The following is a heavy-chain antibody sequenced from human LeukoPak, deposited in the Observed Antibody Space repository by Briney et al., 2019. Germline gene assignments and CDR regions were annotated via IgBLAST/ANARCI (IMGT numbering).Heavy chain of an antibody. V-gene: IGHV1-69*04. CDR3: ARSLFPSGSAFDI. CDR2: IIPIFGIA. D-gene: IGHD1-26*01. CDR1: GGTFSSYA. Sequence: SVKVSCKASGGTFSSYAISWVRQAPGQGREWMGRIIPIFGIADYAQKFQGRVTITADKSTSTAYMELSSLRSEDTAVYYCARSLFPSGSAFDIWGQGTMVTVSS. J-gene: IGHJ3*02.